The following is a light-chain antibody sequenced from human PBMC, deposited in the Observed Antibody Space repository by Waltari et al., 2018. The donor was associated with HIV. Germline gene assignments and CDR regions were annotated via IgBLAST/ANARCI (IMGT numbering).Light chain of an antibody. CDR1: QTISSY. CDR2: TAS. Sequence: DIQMTQSPSSLSASVGDRVTITCRATQTISSYLNWYQQRPGKAPNLLIFTASTLQSGVPSRFSGSGSGIDFTLTISRLQPEDIATYYCQQTYITPWTFGQGTKVEV. CDR3: QQTYITPWT. J-gene: IGKJ1*01. V-gene: IGKV1-39*01.